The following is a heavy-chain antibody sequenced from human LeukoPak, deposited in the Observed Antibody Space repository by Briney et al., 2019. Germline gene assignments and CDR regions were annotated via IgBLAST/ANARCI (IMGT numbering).Heavy chain of an antibody. J-gene: IGHJ4*02. CDR1: GFQFSTSW. CDR3: ARERGGWVRGVIADY. D-gene: IGHD3-10*01. V-gene: IGHV3-7*01. Sequence: GGSLRLSCAASGFQFSTSWMTWVRQAPGKGLEWVANIKPDGSAKNYVGFVQGRFTISRDNPGNSVYLQMRSLRADDTALYFCARERGGWVRGVIADYWGQGTLVTVSS. CDR2: IKPDGSAK.